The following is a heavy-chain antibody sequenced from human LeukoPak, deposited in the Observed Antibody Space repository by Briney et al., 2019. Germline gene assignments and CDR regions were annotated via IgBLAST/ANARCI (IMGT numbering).Heavy chain of an antibody. D-gene: IGHD3-3*01. CDR1: GGSISSYY. V-gene: IGHV4-59*01. CDR3: ARDQTIFGSGGNYYYYMDV. CDR2: IYYSGST. J-gene: IGHJ6*03. Sequence: SETLSLTCTVSGGSISSYYWSWIGQPPGQGLEWIGYIYYSGSTNYNPSLKSRVTISVDTSKNQFSLKLSSVTAADTAVYYCARDQTIFGSGGNYYYYMDVWGKGTTVTVSS.